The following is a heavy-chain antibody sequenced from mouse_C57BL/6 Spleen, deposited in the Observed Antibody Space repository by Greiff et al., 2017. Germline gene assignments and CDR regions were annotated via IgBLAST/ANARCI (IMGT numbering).Heavy chain of an antibody. V-gene: IGHV5-17*01. CDR1: GFTFSDYG. D-gene: IGHD4-1*01. CDR2: ISSGSSTI. J-gene: IGHJ4*01. CDR3: EREVWDEGYARDY. Sequence: EVKLVESGGGLVKPGGSLKLSCAASGFTFSDYGMHWVRQAPEKGLEWVAYISSGSSTIYYADTVKGRFTISRDNAKNTLCLQMTSLRSEDTAMYYGEREVWDEGYARDYWGQGTSVTVSS.